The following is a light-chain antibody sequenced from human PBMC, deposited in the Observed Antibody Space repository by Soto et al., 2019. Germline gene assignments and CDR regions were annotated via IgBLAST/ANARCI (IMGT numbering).Light chain of an antibody. CDR2: DAS. CDR3: QQRGNWPVT. J-gene: IGKJ1*01. Sequence: EIVLTQSPATLSLSPGERATLSCRASQSVSSYFAWYQQKPGQAPRLLIYDASNRATGIPARFSGSGSGTDFTLTISSLEPDEFAVYYCQQRGNWPVTFGQGTRVDIK. V-gene: IGKV3-11*01. CDR1: QSVSSY.